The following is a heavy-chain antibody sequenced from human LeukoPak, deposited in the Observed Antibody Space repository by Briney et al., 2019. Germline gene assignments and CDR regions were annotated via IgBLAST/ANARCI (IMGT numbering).Heavy chain of an antibody. V-gene: IGHV3-64*02. CDR2: MSHDGGTT. Sequence: HTGGSLRLSCAASGFILRSYAIHWVRQAPGKGLEYVSAMSHDGGTTYYADSVKGRFTVSRHNSRNMVYLQMGGLRAEDMAVYYCTRGSGPLYFDFWGQGTQVTVSS. D-gene: IGHD6-19*01. CDR1: GFILRSYA. J-gene: IGHJ4*02. CDR3: TRGSGPLYFDF.